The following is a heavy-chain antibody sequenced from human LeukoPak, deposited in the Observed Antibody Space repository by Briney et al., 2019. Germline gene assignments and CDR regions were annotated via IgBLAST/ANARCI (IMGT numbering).Heavy chain of an antibody. J-gene: IGHJ3*02. CDR2: IYTSGST. D-gene: IGHD3-9*01. CDR3: ARRSYYHILTGYYGAFDI. V-gene: IGHV4-4*07. CDR1: GGSISSYY. Sequence: SETLSLTCTVSGGSISSYYWSWIRQPAGKGLEWIGRIYTSGSTNYNPSLKSRVTISVDTFKNQFSLKLSSVTAADTAVYYCARRSYYHILTGYYGAFDIWGQGTMVTVSS.